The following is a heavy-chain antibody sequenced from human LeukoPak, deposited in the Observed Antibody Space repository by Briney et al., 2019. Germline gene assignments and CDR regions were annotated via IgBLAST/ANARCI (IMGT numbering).Heavy chain of an antibody. CDR1: GGSISSSSYY. V-gene: IGHV4-39*07. CDR3: ARAGVTIFGVAPVDY. J-gene: IGHJ4*02. CDR2: IYYSGST. Sequence: SETLSLTCTVSGGSISSSSYYWGWIRQPPGKGLEWIGSIYYSGSTYYNPSLKSRVTISVDTSKNQFSLKLSSVTAADTAVYYCARAGVTIFGVAPVDYWGQGTLLTVSS. D-gene: IGHD3-3*01.